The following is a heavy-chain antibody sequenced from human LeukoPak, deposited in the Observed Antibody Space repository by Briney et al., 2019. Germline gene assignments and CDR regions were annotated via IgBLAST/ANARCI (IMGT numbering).Heavy chain of an antibody. V-gene: IGHV1-69*01. J-gene: IGHJ4*02. CDR1: GGTFSSYA. CDR2: IIPIFGTA. Sequence: SVKVSCKASGGTFSSYAISWVRQAPGQGLEWMGGIIPIFGTASYAQKFQGRVTITADESTSTAYMELSSLRSEDTAVYYCARGYSYGCTDYWGQGTLVTVSS. CDR3: ARGYSYGCTDY. D-gene: IGHD5-18*01.